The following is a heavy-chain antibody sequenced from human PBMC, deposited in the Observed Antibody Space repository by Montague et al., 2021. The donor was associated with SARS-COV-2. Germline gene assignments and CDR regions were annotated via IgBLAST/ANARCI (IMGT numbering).Heavy chain of an antibody. D-gene: IGHD2-15*01. CDR2: INHSGST. Sequence: SETLSLTCAVYGGSFSGYYWSWIRQPPGKGLEWIGEINHSGSTNYNPSLKSRVTISVDTSKNQFSLKLSSVTAADTAVYYCARGLCIAGLYSYYGMGVWGQGTTVTVSS. CDR1: GGSFSGYY. V-gene: IGHV4-34*01. CDR3: ARGLCIAGLYSYYGMGV. J-gene: IGHJ6*02.